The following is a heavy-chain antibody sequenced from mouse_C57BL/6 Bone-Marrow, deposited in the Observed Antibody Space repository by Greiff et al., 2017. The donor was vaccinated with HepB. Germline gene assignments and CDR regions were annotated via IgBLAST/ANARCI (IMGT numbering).Heavy chain of an antibody. CDR2: TFYSGIT. CDR1: GFSINSDCY. CDR3: ASVYYYGSSYGAMDY. J-gene: IGHJ4*01. D-gene: IGHD1-1*01. V-gene: IGHV3-3*01. Sequence: EVQLQQSGPSLVRPSQTLSLTCTVTGFSINSDCYWIWIRQFPGNKLEYIGYTFYSGITYYNPSYESRTCITRDTSQNQFSLKLSSVTTEDTATYYCASVYYYGSSYGAMDYWGQGTSVTVSS.